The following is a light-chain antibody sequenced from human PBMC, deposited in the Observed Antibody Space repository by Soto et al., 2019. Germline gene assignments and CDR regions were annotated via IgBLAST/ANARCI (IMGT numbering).Light chain of an antibody. V-gene: IGKV3-15*01. J-gene: IGKJ4*01. CDR2: GAS. Sequence: ETVMTQSPATLSVSPGERASLSCRASEDINRNLAWYQQKSGQAPRLLIYGASTRATGIPARFSGSGSGTEFTLTISTLQSEDFALYYCQQYNNWPPRTFGGGTKVEIK. CDR3: QQYNNWPPRT. CDR1: EDINRN.